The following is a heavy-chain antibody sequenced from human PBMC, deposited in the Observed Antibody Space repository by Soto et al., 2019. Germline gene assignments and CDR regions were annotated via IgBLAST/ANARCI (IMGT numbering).Heavy chain of an antibody. D-gene: IGHD5-12*01. CDR3: AHRPAANSGYDLAY. J-gene: IGHJ4*02. CDR2: VSWDDEK. CDR1: GFSLKTPGVA. Sequence: QITLRESGPSLVKPTQTLTLTCSFSGFSLKTPGVAVGWVRQPPGKALEWLALVSWDDEKRYNPSLRGRVTTSTDTPRNQVVLTMLNVDPLDTATYFCAHRPAANSGYDLAYWGQGSLVLVSS. V-gene: IGHV2-5*02.